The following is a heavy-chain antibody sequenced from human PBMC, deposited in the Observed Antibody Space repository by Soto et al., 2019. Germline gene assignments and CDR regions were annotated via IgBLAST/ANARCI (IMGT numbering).Heavy chain of an antibody. Sequence: PGGCLRLPCAASGFMFSAYTMSWVRPAPGKGLEWLSSITSNSDHIDYADSVRGRFTVSRDNARKSLYLQMDSLGAEDTRVYYCSTPYYYTHWGPGTLVAAPS. V-gene: IGHV3-21*01. CDR2: ITSNSDHI. CDR3: STPYYYTH. CDR1: GFMFSAYT. J-gene: IGHJ1*01. D-gene: IGHD3-10*01.